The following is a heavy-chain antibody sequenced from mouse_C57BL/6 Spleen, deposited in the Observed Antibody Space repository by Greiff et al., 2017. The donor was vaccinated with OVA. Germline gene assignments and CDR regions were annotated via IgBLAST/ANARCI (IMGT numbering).Heavy chain of an antibody. V-gene: IGHV1-61*01. J-gene: IGHJ4*01. D-gene: IGHD2-1*01. CDR1: GYTFTSYW. Sequence: QVHLQQPGAELVRPGSSVKLSCKASGYTFTSYWMDWVKQRPGQGLEWIGNIYPSDSETHYNQKFKDKATLTVDKSSSTAYMQLSSLTSEDSAVYYCARYGNYGSYYAMDYWGQGTSVTVSS. CDR2: IYPSDSET. CDR3: ARYGNYGSYYAMDY.